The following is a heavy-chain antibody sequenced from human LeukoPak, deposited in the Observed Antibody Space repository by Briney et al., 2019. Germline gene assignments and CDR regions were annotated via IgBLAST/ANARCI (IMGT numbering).Heavy chain of an antibody. D-gene: IGHD3-22*01. V-gene: IGHV5-51*01. CDR1: GYSFTSYW. J-gene: IGHJ3*02. CDR3: ARHRRKYYYDSSGGNDAFDI. Sequence: GESLKISCKGSGYSFTSYWIGWARQMPGKGLEWMGIIYPGDSDTRYSPSFQGQVTISADKSISTAYLQWSSLKASDTAMYYCARHRRKYYYDSSGGNDAFDIWGQGTMVTVSS. CDR2: IYPGDSDT.